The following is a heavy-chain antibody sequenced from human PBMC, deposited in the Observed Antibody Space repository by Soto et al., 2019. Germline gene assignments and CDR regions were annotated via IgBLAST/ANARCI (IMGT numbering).Heavy chain of an antibody. CDR3: VRGRLGPDY. V-gene: IGHV3-23*01. CDR2: MSGSSGGT. J-gene: IGHJ4*02. Sequence: EVQLLESGGGLVQPGGSLRLSCAASGFTFSNYGMIWVRQAPGKGLEWVSGMSGSSGGTYYADSVKGRFTVSRDNSKNTLSLQMNSLRAEDTAVYYCVRGRLGPDYWGQGTLVTVSS. CDR1: GFTFSNYG.